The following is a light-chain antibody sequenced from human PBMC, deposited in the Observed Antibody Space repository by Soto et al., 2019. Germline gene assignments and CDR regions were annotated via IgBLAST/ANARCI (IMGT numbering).Light chain of an antibody. CDR2: EVN. V-gene: IGLV2-14*01. Sequence: QSVLTQPASVSGSPGQSITISCTGTSSDVGGYNYVSWYQQHPGKAPKLMIYEVNNRPSGISNRFSGSKSGNTASLTISGLQGEDEADYYCASYSSTSSRVVFGGGTKVTVL. J-gene: IGLJ3*02. CDR3: ASYSSTSSRVV. CDR1: SSDVGGYNY.